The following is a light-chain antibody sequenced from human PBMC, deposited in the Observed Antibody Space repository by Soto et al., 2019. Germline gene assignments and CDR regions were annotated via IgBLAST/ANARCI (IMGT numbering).Light chain of an antibody. CDR3: TSYTSTSTPYV. CDR1: SSDVGRYTY. CDR2: DVY. J-gene: IGLJ1*01. V-gene: IGLV2-14*01. Sequence: QFVLTQPASVSGSPGQSITISCAGTSSDVGRYTYVSWYQQHPGKAPKLIIYDVYNRPSGVSNRFSGSKSGNTASLTISGLQAEDEADYYCTSYTSTSTPYVFGGGTKVTVL.